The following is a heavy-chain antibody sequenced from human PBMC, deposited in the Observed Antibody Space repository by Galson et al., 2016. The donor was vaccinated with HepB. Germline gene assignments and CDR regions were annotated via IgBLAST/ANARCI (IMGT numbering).Heavy chain of an antibody. V-gene: IGHV3-23*01. CDR2: ISRSGVAT. Sequence: SLRLSCAASGFTFSTYGMNWVRQAPRKGLEWVSAISRSGVATYYADSVKGRFTIFRDNSKDTLYLQMNSLRAEDTAVYYCAKEVGTVHPSNWFDPWGQGTLVTVSS. J-gene: IGHJ5*02. D-gene: IGHD1-26*01. CDR3: AKEVGTVHPSNWFDP. CDR1: GFTFSTYG.